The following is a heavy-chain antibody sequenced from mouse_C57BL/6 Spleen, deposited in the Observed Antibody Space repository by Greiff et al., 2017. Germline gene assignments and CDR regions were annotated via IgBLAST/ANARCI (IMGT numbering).Heavy chain of an antibody. Sequence: QVQLQQPGAELVMPGASVKLSCKASGYTFTSYWMHWVKQRPGQGLEWIGEIDPSDSYTNYNQKFKGKSTLTVDKSSSTAYMQLSSRTSEDSAVYYSARKGRDYAMDNWGQGTSVTVSS. CDR3: ARKGRDYAMDN. CDR1: GYTFTSYW. CDR2: IDPSDSYT. V-gene: IGHV1-69*01. J-gene: IGHJ4*01.